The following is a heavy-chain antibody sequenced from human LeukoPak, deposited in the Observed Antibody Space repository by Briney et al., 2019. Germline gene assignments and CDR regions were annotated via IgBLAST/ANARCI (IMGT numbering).Heavy chain of an antibody. V-gene: IGHV3-30*18. D-gene: IGHD3-10*01. CDR1: GFTFSSYG. J-gene: IGHJ4*02. Sequence: QAGRSLRLSCAASGFTFSSYGMHWVRQAPGKGLEWVAVISYDGSNKYYADSVKGRFTISRDNSKNTLYLQMNSLRAEDTAVYYCAKDQLSHMVRGGIDYWGQGTLVTVSS. CDR2: ISYDGSNK. CDR3: AKDQLSHMVRGGIDY.